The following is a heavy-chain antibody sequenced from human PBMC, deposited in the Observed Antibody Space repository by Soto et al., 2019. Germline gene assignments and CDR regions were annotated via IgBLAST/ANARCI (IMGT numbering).Heavy chain of an antibody. CDR3: AVSSGTGTYYYDSSGYPDAFDI. D-gene: IGHD3-22*01. V-gene: IGHV1-58*01. J-gene: IGHJ3*02. CDR1: GFTFTSSA. Sequence: SVKVSCKASGFTFTSSAVQWVRQARGQRLEWIGWIVVGSGNTNYAQKFQERVTITRDMSTSTTYMELSSLRSEDTDVYYCAVSSGTGTYYYDSSGYPDAFDIWGQGTMVTVSS. CDR2: IVVGSGNT.